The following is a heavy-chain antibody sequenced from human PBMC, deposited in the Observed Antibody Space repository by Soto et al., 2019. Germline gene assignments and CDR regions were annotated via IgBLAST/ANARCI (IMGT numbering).Heavy chain of an antibody. CDR2: ISGNGGDA. V-gene: IGHV3-23*01. Sequence: EVQLLESGGGLVQPGGSLRLSCKVSGFTFRDYAMSWVRQAPGKGLEWVSDISGNGGDARHADSVKGRFTISRDNSRDTRYLQRNSLRVDDTAVYDCGNERRGCGWSVCNFWGQGTLVTVSS. J-gene: IGHJ4*02. CDR3: GNERRGCGWSVCNF. CDR1: GFTFRDYA. D-gene: IGHD6-19*01.